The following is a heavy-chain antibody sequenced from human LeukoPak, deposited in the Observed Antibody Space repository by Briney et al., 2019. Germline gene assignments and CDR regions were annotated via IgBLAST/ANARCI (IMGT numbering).Heavy chain of an antibody. CDR2: IIPIFGTA. V-gene: IGHV1-69*13. J-gene: IGHJ5*02. Sequence: GASVKVSCKASGGTFSSYAISWVRQAPGQGLEWMGGIIPIFGTANYAQKFQGRVTITADESTSTAYMELSSLRSDDTAVYYCARSFIYTSSWHWFDPWGQGTLVTVSS. CDR1: GGTFSSYA. CDR3: ARSFIYTSSWHWFDP. D-gene: IGHD6-13*01.